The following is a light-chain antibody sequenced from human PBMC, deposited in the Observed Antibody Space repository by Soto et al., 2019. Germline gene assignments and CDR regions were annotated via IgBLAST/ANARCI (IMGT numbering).Light chain of an antibody. V-gene: IGLV2-14*01. CDR3: SSYTGSSTVV. Sequence: QSVLTKPASVSGSPGQSITISCTGTSSDVGGYNYVSWYQQHPGKAPKLMIYDVSNRPSGVSNRFSGSTSGNTASLTISVLQAEDDADYYCSSYTGSSTVVFVGGTKLTVL. J-gene: IGLJ2*01. CDR1: SSDVGGYNY. CDR2: DVS.